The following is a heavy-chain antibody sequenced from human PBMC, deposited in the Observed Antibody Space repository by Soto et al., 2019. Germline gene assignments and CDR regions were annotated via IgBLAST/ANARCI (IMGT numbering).Heavy chain of an antibody. CDR3: PRGIPF. J-gene: IGHJ4*02. Sequence: SETRSLTCTVSGGSISSYYWTWIRQPPGKGLEWMGYIYYSGTTTNYNPSLKSRVTLSVDTSKNQFSLKLSSVTAADTAVYYCPRGIPFWGQGSLVTVSS. D-gene: IGHD5-18*01. CDR1: GGSISSYY. V-gene: IGHV4-59*08. CDR2: IYYSGTTT.